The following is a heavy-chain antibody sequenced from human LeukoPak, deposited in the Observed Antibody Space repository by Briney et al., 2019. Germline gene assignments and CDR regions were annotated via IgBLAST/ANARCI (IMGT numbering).Heavy chain of an antibody. V-gene: IGHV4-61*02. CDR2: IYSTGST. Sequence: SQTLSLTCTVSGGSISSASYYWSWIRQPAGKGLEWIGRIYSTGSTNYNPSLKSRVTISVDTSKNRFSLKLSSVTAADTAVYYCARVGIAAAGLDYWGQGTLVTVSS. CDR3: ARVGIAAAGLDY. D-gene: IGHD6-13*01. CDR1: GGSISSASYY. J-gene: IGHJ4*02.